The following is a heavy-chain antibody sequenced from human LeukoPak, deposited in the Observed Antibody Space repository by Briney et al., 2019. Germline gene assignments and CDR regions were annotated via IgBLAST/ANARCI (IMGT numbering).Heavy chain of an antibody. J-gene: IGHJ4*02. CDR1: GGSFSGYY. V-gene: IGHV4-34*01. CDR3: ARANRHRGAAVVPAASGY. CDR2: INHSGST. Sequence: SETLSLTCAVYGGSFSGYYWSWIRQPPGKGLEWIGEINHSGSTNYNPSLKSRVTISVDTSKDQFSLKLSSVTAADTAVYYCARANRHRGAAVVPAASGYWGQGTLVTVSS. D-gene: IGHD2-2*01.